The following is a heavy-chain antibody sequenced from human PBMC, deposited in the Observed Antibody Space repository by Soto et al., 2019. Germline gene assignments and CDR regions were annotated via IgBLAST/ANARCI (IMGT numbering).Heavy chain of an antibody. Sequence: EVLLLESGGGLVQPGASLRLSCAASGFTFSSHPMSWVRQAPGKGLEWVSALGERGDGTVYRDSVKGRFTISRDNFKSMLYPQMDGLRAEDTTVYYCATRVGNYYLSGLPFDLWGPGTMVTVSS. CDR3: ATRVGNYYLSGLPFDL. CDR1: GFTFSSHP. D-gene: IGHD1-26*01. J-gene: IGHJ3*01. V-gene: IGHV3-23*01. CDR2: LGERGDGT.